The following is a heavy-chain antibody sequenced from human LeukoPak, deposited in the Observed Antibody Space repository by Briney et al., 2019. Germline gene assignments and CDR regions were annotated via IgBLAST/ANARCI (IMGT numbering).Heavy chain of an antibody. CDR3: AKDLTPYYFYGSGTFNY. V-gene: IGHV3-30*02. CDR1: GFTFSDYG. D-gene: IGHD3-10*01. J-gene: IGHJ4*02. CDR2: IRYEGSKQ. Sequence: GGSLRLSCVASGFTFSDYGMHWVRQAPGQGLEWVALIRYEGSKQYYADSVKGRFTISRDNSKNTVFLHINSLRPKDTAVYYCAKDLTPYYFYGSGTFNYWGQGTLVTVSS.